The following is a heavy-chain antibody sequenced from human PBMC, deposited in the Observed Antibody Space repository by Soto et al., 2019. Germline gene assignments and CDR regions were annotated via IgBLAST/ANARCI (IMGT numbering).Heavy chain of an antibody. Sequence: VASVKVSCKASGYTFTSYGISWVRQAPGQGLEWMGWISAYNGNTNYAQKLQGRVTMTTDTSTSTAYMELRSLRSDDTAVYYCARAGKYYYGSGSYYLPVGYWGQGTLVTVSS. V-gene: IGHV1-18*01. CDR3: ARAGKYYYGSGSYYLPVGY. D-gene: IGHD3-10*01. CDR1: GYTFTSYG. CDR2: ISAYNGNT. J-gene: IGHJ4*02.